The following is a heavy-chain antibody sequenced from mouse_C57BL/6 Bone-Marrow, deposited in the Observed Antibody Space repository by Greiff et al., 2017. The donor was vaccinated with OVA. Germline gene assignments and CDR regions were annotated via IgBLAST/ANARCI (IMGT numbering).Heavy chain of an antibody. CDR3: ARWGDYDGSRGDYFDY. Sequence: QVQLQQPGAELVKPGASVKLSCKASGYTFTSYWMHWVKQRPGQGLEWIGMIHPNSGSTNYNEKFTSKATLTVDKSSSTAYMQLSSLTSEDSAVYYCARWGDYDGSRGDYFDYWGQGTTLTVSS. CDR1: GYTFTSYW. D-gene: IGHD1-1*01. V-gene: IGHV1-64*01. CDR2: IHPNSGST. J-gene: IGHJ2*01.